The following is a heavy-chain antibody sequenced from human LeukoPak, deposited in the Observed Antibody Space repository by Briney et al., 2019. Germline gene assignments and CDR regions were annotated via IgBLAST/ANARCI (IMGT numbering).Heavy chain of an antibody. D-gene: IGHD3-16*01. CDR3: ARGASPDV. Sequence: GGSLRLSCAASGFTVTGSYVTWVRQAPGKGLEWVSIIYRGGGTSYANSVRGRFTVPRDNSKNTLYLQMNSLRAEDTAVYYCARGASPDVWGKGTTVTVSS. CDR1: GFTVTGSY. CDR2: IYRGGGT. V-gene: IGHV3-53*01. J-gene: IGHJ6*04.